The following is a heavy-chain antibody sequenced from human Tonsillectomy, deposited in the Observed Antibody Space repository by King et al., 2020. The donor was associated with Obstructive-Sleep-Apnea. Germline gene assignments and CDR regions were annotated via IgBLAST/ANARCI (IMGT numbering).Heavy chain of an antibody. CDR3: AREEIIPGAFDI. J-gene: IGHJ3*02. V-gene: IGHV4-34*01. D-gene: IGHD2-21*01. Sequence: VQLQQWGAGLLKPSETLSLTCAVYGGSFSEYYWSWILHPPGKGLEWIGEIYHSVSTKYNPALKSRVTISVDTSKNQFSLKLGSVTAAETAVYYCAREEIIPGAFDIWGRGTMVTVSS. CDR1: GGSFSEYY. CDR2: IYHSVST.